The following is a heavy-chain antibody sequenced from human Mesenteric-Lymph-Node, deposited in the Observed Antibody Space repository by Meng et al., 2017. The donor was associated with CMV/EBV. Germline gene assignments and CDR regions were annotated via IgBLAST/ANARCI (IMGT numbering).Heavy chain of an antibody. CDR2: IYYSGST. CDR1: GGCIRSGRYY. CDR3: ARGAQLRYFDH. D-gene: IGHD3-9*01. J-gene: IGHJ4*02. Sequence: TVSGGCIRSGRYYWSWIGQPPGKDLEWIGYIYYSGSTYYNPSLKSRVTISVDTSKNQFSLKLSSVTAADTAVYYCARGAQLRYFDHWGQGTLVTVSS. V-gene: IGHV4-31*03.